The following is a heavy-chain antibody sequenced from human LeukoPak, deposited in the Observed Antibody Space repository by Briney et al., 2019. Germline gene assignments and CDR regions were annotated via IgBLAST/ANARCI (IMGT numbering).Heavy chain of an antibody. J-gene: IGHJ4*02. D-gene: IGHD6-13*01. CDR3: ARDSSSWPYYFDY. CDR1: GFTFSSYE. Sequence: HTGGSLRLSCAASGFTFSSYEMNWVRQAPGKGLELVSYISSSGSTIYYADSVKGRFTISRDNAKNSLYLQMNSLRAEDTAVYYCARDSSSWPYYFDYWGQGTLVTVSS. CDR2: ISSSGSTI. V-gene: IGHV3-48*03.